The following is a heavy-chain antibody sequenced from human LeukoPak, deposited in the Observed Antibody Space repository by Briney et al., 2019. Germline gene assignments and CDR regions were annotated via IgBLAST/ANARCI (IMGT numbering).Heavy chain of an antibody. V-gene: IGHV4-34*01. J-gene: IGHJ1*01. CDR2: INHSGST. Sequence: SETLSLTCAVYGGSFSGYYWSWIRQPPGKRLEWIGDINHSGSTNYNPSLKSRVTISVDTSKNQFSLKLSSVTAADTAVYYCARALFWGRIAAAGTRYFQHWGQGTLVTVSS. D-gene: IGHD6-13*01. CDR1: GGSFSGYY. CDR3: ARALFWGRIAAAGTRYFQH.